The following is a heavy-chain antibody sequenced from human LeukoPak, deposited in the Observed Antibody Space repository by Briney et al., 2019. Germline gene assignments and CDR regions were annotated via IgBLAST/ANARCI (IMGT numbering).Heavy chain of an antibody. CDR3: AKDLTRYYFDY. CDR2: ISSRSSSI. CDR1: GFTFSSYS. J-gene: IGHJ4*02. Sequence: SGGSLRLSCAASGFTFSSYSMNWVRQAPGKGLEWVSCISSRSSSIYYADSVKGRFTLSRDNSKNTLYLQMNSLRAEDTAVYYCAKDLTRYYFDYWGQGTLVTVSS. D-gene: IGHD1-14*01. V-gene: IGHV3-48*01.